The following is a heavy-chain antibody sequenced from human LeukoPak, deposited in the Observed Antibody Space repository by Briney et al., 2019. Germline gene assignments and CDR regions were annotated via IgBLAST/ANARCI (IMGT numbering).Heavy chain of an antibody. Sequence: SVKVSCKASGGTFSSYAISWVRQAPGQGLEWMGGIIPIFGTANYAQKFQGRVTITADKSTSTAYMELSSLRSEDTAVYYCARDGKAYDYVWGSSGRTSYFDYWGQGTLVTVSS. J-gene: IGHJ4*02. V-gene: IGHV1-69*06. CDR1: GGTFSSYA. CDR3: ARDGKAYDYVWGSSGRTSYFDY. D-gene: IGHD3-16*01. CDR2: IIPIFGTA.